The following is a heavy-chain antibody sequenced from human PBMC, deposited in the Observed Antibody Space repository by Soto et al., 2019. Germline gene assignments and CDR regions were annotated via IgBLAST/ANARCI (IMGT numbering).Heavy chain of an antibody. D-gene: IGHD6-13*01. Sequence: PGGSLRLSCAASGFTFSSYAMHWVRQAPGKGLEWVAVISYDGSNKYYADSVKGRFTISRDNSKNTLYLQMNSLRAEDTAVYYCASECPGYSSSCPHPIWVQGTMVTV. V-gene: IGHV3-30-3*01. J-gene: IGHJ3*02. CDR2: ISYDGSNK. CDR1: GFTFSSYA. CDR3: ASECPGYSSSCPHPI.